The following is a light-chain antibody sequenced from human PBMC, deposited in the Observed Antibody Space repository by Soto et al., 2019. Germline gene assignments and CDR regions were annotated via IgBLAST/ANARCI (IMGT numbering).Light chain of an antibody. CDR3: QQYNTYPVT. V-gene: IGKV3-20*01. CDR1: QSVSSSY. Sequence: EIVLTQSPGTLSLSPGERATLSCRASQSVSSSYLAWYQQKPGQAPRLLIYGASSRATGIPDRFSGSRSGTDFTPTISSLQPEHFATYYCQQYNTYPVTFGQGTRLEMK. J-gene: IGKJ5*01. CDR2: GAS.